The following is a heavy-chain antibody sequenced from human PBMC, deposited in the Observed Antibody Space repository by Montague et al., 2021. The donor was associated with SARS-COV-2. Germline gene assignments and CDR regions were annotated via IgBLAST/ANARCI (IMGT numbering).Heavy chain of an antibody. Sequence: TLSLTCTASGGSIRSSDNYCSWIRQHPGKGLEWIGYIYSSGTTYYNPPLRSRVTISVDTSKKQFSLKLSFVTAADTAVYYCAGGMYGLTETTDAFDIWGQGTMVSVSS. CDR2: IYSSGTT. V-gene: IGHV4-31*03. CDR1: GGSIRSSDNY. J-gene: IGHJ3*02. D-gene: IGHD1-14*01. CDR3: AGGMYGLTETTDAFDI.